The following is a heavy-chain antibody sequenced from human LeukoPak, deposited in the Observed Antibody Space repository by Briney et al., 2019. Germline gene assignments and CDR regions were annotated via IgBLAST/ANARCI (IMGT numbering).Heavy chain of an antibody. CDR1: GFTFSDYY. J-gene: IGHJ3*02. V-gene: IGHV3-11*04. CDR3: AREDHLKVVPAAIEAFDI. D-gene: IGHD2-2*01. CDR2: ITSAGGTI. Sequence: GGSLRLSCAASGFTFSDYYMTWFRQAPGKGLEWVSYITSAGGTIFYTDSVKGRFIVSRDNAKNSLYLQTNSLRAEDTAVYYCAREDHLKVVPAAIEAFDIWGQGTMVTVSS.